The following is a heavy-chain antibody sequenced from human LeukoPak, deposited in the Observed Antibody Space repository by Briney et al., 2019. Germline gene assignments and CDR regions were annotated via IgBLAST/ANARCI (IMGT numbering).Heavy chain of an antibody. Sequence: GESLKISCAASGFTFSSYSMNWVRQAPGKGLEWVSSISSSSSYIYYADSVKGRFTISRDNAKNSLYLQMNSLRAEDTAVYYCVTAAGLGVYYFDYWGQGTLVTVSS. D-gene: IGHD6-13*01. V-gene: IGHV3-21*01. CDR1: GFTFSSYS. J-gene: IGHJ4*02. CDR3: VTAAGLGVYYFDY. CDR2: ISSSSSYI.